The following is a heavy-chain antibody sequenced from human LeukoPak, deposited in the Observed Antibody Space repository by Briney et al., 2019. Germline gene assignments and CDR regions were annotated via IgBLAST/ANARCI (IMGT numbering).Heavy chain of an antibody. V-gene: IGHV3-33*01. Sequence: GGSLRLSCAASGFTFSSYGMYWVRQAPGKGREWVAVIWYDGGNKYYAVSVKGGFTISRDNSKNTLYLQMNRLRAENTAVYYCARDRLLVVVPGAIGYWGQGTLVTVSS. CDR3: ARDRLLVVVPGAIGY. D-gene: IGHD2-2*01. CDR2: IWYDGGNK. J-gene: IGHJ4*02. CDR1: GFTFSSYG.